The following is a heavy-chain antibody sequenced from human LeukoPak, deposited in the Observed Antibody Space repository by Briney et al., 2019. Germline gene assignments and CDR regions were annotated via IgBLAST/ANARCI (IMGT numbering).Heavy chain of an antibody. J-gene: IGHJ4*02. V-gene: IGHV3-30*18. CDR1: GFTFSSYG. Sequence: GGSLRLSCAASGFTFSSYGMHWVRQAPGKGLEWVAVISYDGSNKYYADSVKGRFTISRDNSKNTLYLQMNSLRAEDTAVYYCAKDDTYYYDSSGYPDYWGQGTLVTVSS. CDR2: ISYDGSNK. CDR3: AKDDTYYYDSSGYPDY. D-gene: IGHD3-22*01.